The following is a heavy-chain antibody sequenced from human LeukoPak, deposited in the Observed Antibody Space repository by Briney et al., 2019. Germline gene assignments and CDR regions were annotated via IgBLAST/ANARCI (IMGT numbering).Heavy chain of an antibody. CDR2: IGRSDTYI. CDR3: ARVSPSPGYSLTSFDI. D-gene: IGHD2-15*01. Sequence: GGSLRLSCVVSGFTFSNYNMNWVRQAPGKGLEWVSSIGRSDTYIYYAASVTGRFTISRDNAKNSLYLQMGSLRAEDTAVYFCARVSPSPGYSLTSFDIWGQGTMVTVSS. J-gene: IGHJ3*02. V-gene: IGHV3-21*01. CDR1: GFTFSNYN.